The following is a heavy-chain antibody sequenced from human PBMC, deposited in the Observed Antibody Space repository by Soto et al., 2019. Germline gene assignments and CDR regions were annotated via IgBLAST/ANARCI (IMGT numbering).Heavy chain of an antibody. Sequence: QITLKESGPTLVKPTQTLTLTCTLSGFSLSTTGVGGGGSRQPPGKALEGLALSYCDDDKRNRPSLKSMLTIAQDHSKNQVVGIMTNKDPVETAAKYSAHIRITLIVGAGYCHHWGQGTVLTVSS. CDR3: AHIRITLIVGAGYCHH. V-gene: IGHV2-5*02. J-gene: IGHJ1*01. D-gene: IGHD3-22*01. CDR1: GFSLSTTGVG. CDR2: SYCDDDK.